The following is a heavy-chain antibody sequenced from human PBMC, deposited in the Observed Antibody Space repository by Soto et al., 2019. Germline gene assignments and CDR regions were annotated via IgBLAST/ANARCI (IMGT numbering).Heavy chain of an antibody. CDR2: ISWNSGSI. V-gene: IGHV3-9*01. D-gene: IGHD1-26*01. Sequence: EVQLVESGGGLVQPGRSLRLSCAASGFTFDDYAMHWVRQDPGKGLEWVSGISWNSGSIGYADSVKGRFTISRDNAKNSLYLQMNSLRAEDTALYYCAKDREVLGYYGMDVWGQGTTVTVSS. CDR3: AKDREVLGYYGMDV. CDR1: GFTFDDYA. J-gene: IGHJ6*02.